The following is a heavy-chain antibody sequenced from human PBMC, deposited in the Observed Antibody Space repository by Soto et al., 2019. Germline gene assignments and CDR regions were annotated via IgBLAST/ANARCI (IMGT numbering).Heavy chain of an antibody. Sequence: QVQLVQSGAEVKKPGASVKVSCKASGYTFINYYMHWVRQAPGQGLEWMGIINPNGGSTTYAQKFEGIFTLTRDTSTNTVNMELSSLRSEDTAVYYCAREKWLVRRNDPFDIWGQGTMVTVSS. D-gene: IGHD6-19*01. CDR3: AREKWLVRRNDPFDI. CDR2: INPNGGST. J-gene: IGHJ3*02. V-gene: IGHV1-46*01. CDR1: GYTFINYY.